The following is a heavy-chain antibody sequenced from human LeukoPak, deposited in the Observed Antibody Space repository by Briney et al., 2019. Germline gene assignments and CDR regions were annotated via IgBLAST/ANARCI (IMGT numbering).Heavy chain of an antibody. Sequence: SETLSLTCTVSGASINSYTYYWGWIRQPPGKGLEWIGTIYYSGSTYYNPSLKSRVTISIDTSKNQFSLKLNSVTAADTAVYYCAGDPVVTRGMDVWGQGTTVTVSS. D-gene: IGHD3-22*01. CDR1: GASINSYTYY. CDR2: IYYSGST. J-gene: IGHJ6*02. V-gene: IGHV4-39*07. CDR3: AGDPVVTRGMDV.